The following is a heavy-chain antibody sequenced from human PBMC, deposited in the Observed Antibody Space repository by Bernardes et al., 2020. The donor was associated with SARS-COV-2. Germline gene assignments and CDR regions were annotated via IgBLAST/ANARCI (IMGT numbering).Heavy chain of an antibody. J-gene: IGHJ4*02. CDR3: AREWEDYTSSLFDY. V-gene: IGHV3-30-3*01. CDR2: ISVDGTTK. CDR1: GFTFSTFA. D-gene: IGHD1-26*01. Sequence: GGSLRLSCVASGFTFSTFAMHWVRQAPGKGLEWVAIISVDGTTKYNTDSVKGRFTISRDNSKNTLFLQMNSLTPEDTAVYYCAREWEDYTSSLFDYWGQGSLVTVSS.